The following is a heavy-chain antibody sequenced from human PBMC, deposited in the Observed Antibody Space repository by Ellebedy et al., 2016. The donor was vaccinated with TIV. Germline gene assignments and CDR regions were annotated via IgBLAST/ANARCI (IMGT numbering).Heavy chain of an antibody. J-gene: IGHJ3*02. Sequence: MPSETLSLTCTVSGGSISSYYWSWIRQPPGKGLEWIGSIYYSGSTNYNPSLKSRVTISVDTSKNQFSLKLTSVTAADTAVYYCARVVWQLPVSYAFDIWGQGTMVTVSS. CDR3: ARVVWQLPVSYAFDI. CDR1: GGSISSYY. D-gene: IGHD2-15*01. V-gene: IGHV4-59*01. CDR2: IYYSGST.